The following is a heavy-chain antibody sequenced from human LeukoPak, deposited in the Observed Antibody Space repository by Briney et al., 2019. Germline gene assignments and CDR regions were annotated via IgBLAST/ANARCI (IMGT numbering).Heavy chain of an antibody. J-gene: IGHJ4*02. Sequence: SVKVSCKASGGTFSSYAISWVRQAPGQGLEWMGGIIPIFGTANYAQKFQGRVTITTDESTSTAYMELSSLRSEDTAVYYCARTTLSSSAGGGFFDYWGQGTLVTVSS. CDR3: ARTTLSSSAGGGFFDY. V-gene: IGHV1-69*05. CDR2: IIPIFGTA. CDR1: GGTFSSYA. D-gene: IGHD2/OR15-2a*01.